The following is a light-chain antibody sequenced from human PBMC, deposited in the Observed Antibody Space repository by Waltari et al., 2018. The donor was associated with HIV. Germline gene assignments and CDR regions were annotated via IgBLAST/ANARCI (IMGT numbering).Light chain of an antibody. V-gene: IGKV1-27*01. Sequence: DNQMTQSPSSLSASVGDRVTITCRASQGIKNYVAWYQQKPGKPPILLIYSASTLESGVPSRFSGRGSGTDFTLTISSLQPEDVGTYYCQKYSSEPAFGQGTKVEF. CDR2: SAS. J-gene: IGKJ1*01. CDR3: QKYSSEPA. CDR1: QGIKNY.